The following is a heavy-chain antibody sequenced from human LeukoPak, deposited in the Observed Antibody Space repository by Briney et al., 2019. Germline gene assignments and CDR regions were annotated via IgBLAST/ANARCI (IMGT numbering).Heavy chain of an antibody. CDR3: ARDSVSGSLGY. V-gene: IGHV3-30-3*01. J-gene: IGHJ4*02. CDR2: ISYDGSNK. Sequence: GGSLRLSCKASGFAFSNYAMHWVRQAPGKGLEWVAVISYDGSNKYYADSVKGRFTISRDNSKNTLYLQMNSLRAEDTAVYYCARDSVSGSLGYWGQGTLVTVSS. CDR1: GFAFSNYA. D-gene: IGHD6-19*01.